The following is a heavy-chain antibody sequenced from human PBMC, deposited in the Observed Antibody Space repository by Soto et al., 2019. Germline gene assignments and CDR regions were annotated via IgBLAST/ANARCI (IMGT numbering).Heavy chain of an antibody. J-gene: IGHJ4*02. CDR2: MRWNSGSI. Sequence: GGSLSLSCAASGFTFDDYAMHRVRQAPGKGLERVSGMRWNSGSIGYADSVKSRFTISRDNAKSSLYLQMNSLRAEYTALYYCATDFWSGYYSDYWGQGTLVTVSS. D-gene: IGHD3-3*01. CDR3: ATDFWSGYYSDY. CDR1: GFTFDDYA. V-gene: IGHV3-9*01.